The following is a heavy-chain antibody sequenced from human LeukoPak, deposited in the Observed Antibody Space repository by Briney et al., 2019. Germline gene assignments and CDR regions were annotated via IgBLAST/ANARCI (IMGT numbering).Heavy chain of an antibody. CDR3: AKGGGTIFGVLDY. V-gene: IGHV1-2*02. CDR2: FNPNSGGT. CDR1: GYTFTGYS. J-gene: IGHJ4*02. Sequence: GASVKVSCKASGYTFTGYSVHWVRQAPGQGLEWMGWFNPNSGGTHYAQKFQGRVTMTRDTFISTAYMELSRLKSDDTALYYCAKGGGTIFGVLDYWGQGTLVTVSS. D-gene: IGHD3-3*01.